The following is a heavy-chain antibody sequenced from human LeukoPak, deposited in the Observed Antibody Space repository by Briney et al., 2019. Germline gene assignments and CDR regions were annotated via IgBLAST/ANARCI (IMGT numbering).Heavy chain of an antibody. CDR3: TRVHAYNSGFYYSYYMDV. CDR1: GFTFSDYY. V-gene: IGHV3-11*04. D-gene: IGHD1-14*01. Sequence: GGSLRLSCAASGFTFSDYYMTWIRQAPGKGLEWVSYISSGGSTIDYADSVKGRFTISRDNTKNSLYLQMNSLRAEDTAVYYCTRVHAYNSGFYYSYYMDVWGKGTTVTVSS. CDR2: ISSGGSTI. J-gene: IGHJ6*03.